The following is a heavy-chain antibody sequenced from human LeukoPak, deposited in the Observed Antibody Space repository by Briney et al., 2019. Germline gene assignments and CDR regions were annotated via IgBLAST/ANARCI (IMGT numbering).Heavy chain of an antibody. J-gene: IGHJ4*02. V-gene: IGHV3-30*02. CDR1: GFTFSSYG. Sequence: AGGSLRLSCAASGFTFSSYGMHWVRQAPGKGLEWVAFIRYDGSNKYYADSVKGRFTISRDNSKNTLYLQMNSLRAEDTAVSYCAKEDIVVVPAAMNFDYWGQGTLVTVSS. CDR3: AKEDIVVVPAAMNFDY. CDR2: IRYDGSNK. D-gene: IGHD2-2*01.